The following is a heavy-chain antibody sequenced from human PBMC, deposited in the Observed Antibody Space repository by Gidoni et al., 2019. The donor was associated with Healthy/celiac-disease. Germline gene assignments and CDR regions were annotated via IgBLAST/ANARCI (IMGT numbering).Heavy chain of an antibody. D-gene: IGHD6-13*01. J-gene: IGHJ4*02. V-gene: IGHV3-21*01. CDR1: GFTFSSYS. CDR3: ARQGRAAAGYSFDY. CDR2: ISSSSSYI. Sequence: EVQLVESGGGLVKPGGSLRLSCAASGFTFSSYSMNWVRQAPGKGLEWVSSISSSSSYIYYADSVKGRFTISRDNAKNSLYRQMNSLRAEDTAVYYCARQGRAAAGYSFDYWGQGTLVTVSS.